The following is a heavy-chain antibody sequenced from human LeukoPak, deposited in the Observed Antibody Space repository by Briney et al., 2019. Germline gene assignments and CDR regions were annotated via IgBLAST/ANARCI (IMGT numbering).Heavy chain of an antibody. V-gene: IGHV1-46*01. J-gene: IGHJ4*02. CDR2: INPSGGST. Sequence: AASVKVSCKASGYTFTSYYMHWGRQAPGQGLEWMGIINPSGGSTSYAQKFQGKVTITADESTSTAYMELSSLRSEDTAVYYCARGWDYDSGGRPTAYVYWGQGTLVSVSS. D-gene: IGHD3-22*01. CDR3: ARGWDYDSGGRPTAYVY. CDR1: GYTFTSYY.